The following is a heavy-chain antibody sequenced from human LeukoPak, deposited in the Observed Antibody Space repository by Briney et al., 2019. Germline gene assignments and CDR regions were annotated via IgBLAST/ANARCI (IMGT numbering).Heavy chain of an antibody. V-gene: IGHV1-8*01. J-gene: IGHJ5*02. CDR1: GYTFTIYD. CDR3: ARGPKGAAAGTRNWFDP. Sequence: ASVKVSYKASGYTFTIYDIKWVGQAPGQGREGMGWMNPNRGNTGYTQKFHGTVTTTRNTSISTPYMELSSLRSQDTAVYYCARGPKGAAAGTRNWFDPWGQGTLVTVSS. CDR2: MNPNRGNT. D-gene: IGHD6-13*01.